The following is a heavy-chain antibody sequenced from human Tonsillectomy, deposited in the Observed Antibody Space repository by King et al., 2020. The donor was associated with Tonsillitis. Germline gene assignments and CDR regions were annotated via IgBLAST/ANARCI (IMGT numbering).Heavy chain of an antibody. Sequence: LQLQESGPGLVKPSETLSLTCSVSGDSISGSSYYWGWIRQPPGKGLEWIGSIYYSGSTYYNPSLKSRVTISVDTSKNQFSLKLSSVTAADTAVYYCAGSLGRDGHFDYWGQGILITVSS. V-gene: IGHV4-39*07. CDR2: IYYSGST. J-gene: IGHJ4*02. CDR3: AGSLGRDGHFDY. D-gene: IGHD2-8*01. CDR1: GDSISGSSYY.